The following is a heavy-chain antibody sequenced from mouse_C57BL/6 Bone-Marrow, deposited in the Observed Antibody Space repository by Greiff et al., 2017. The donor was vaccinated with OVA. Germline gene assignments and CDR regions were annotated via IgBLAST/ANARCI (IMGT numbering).Heavy chain of an antibody. CDR1: GYTFTSYW. D-gene: IGHD2-1*01. Sequence: VQLQQPGAELVRLGSSVKLSCKASGYTFTSYWMHWVKQRPIQGLEWIGNIDPSDSETHYNQKFKDKATLTVDKSSSTAYMQLSSLTSEDSAVYYCAREGDGNRFAYWGQGTLVTVSA. CDR2: IDPSDSET. V-gene: IGHV1-52*01. J-gene: IGHJ3*01. CDR3: AREGDGNRFAY.